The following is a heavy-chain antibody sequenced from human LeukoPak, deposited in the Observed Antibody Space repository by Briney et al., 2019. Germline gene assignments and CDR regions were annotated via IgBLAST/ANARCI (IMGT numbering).Heavy chain of an antibody. CDR2: ISAYNGNT. D-gene: IGHD6-19*01. CDR3: ARGPNSSGWYSGDAFDI. CDR1: GYTFTSYG. J-gene: IGHJ3*02. V-gene: IGHV1-18*01. Sequence: GASVKVSCKASGYTFTSYGITWVRQAPGQGLEWMGWISAYNGNTNYTQKFQGRVTMTTDTSTSTAYMELRSLRSDDTAVYYCARGPNSSGWYSGDAFDIWGQGTMVTVSS.